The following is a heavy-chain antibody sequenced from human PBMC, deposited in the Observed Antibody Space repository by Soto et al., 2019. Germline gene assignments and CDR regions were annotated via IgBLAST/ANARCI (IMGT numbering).Heavy chain of an antibody. J-gene: IGHJ5*02. V-gene: IGHV1-18*01. D-gene: IGHD5-12*01. CDR2: ISTYSGDT. CDR3: ARHHGPTTSENGFDP. CDR1: GYTFFTYD. Sequence: QVHLVQSGVEVKTPGASVKVSCQASGYTFFTYDISWVRQAPGQGLEWMGWISTYSGDTKYAQKFKGRVTTTTDTSTTTAYLEPRSLRSDDTAVYYCARHHGPTTSENGFDPWGQGTLVTVSS.